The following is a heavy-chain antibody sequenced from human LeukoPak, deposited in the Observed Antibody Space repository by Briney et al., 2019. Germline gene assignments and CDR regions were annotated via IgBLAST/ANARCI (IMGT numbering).Heavy chain of an antibody. CDR3: ARDLRGGYSYGDVYYGMDV. J-gene: IGHJ6*02. Sequence: GGSLRLSCAASGFTVSSNCMSWVRQAPGKGLEWVSVIYSGGSTYYADSVKGRFTISRDNSKNTLYLQMNSLRAEDTAVYYCARDLRGGYSYGDVYYGMDVWGQGTTVTVSS. CDR2: IYSGGST. V-gene: IGHV3-53*01. D-gene: IGHD5-18*01. CDR1: GFTVSSNC.